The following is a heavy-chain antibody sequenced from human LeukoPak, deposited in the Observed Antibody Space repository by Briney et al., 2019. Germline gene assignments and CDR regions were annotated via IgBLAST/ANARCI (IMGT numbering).Heavy chain of an antibody. V-gene: IGHV1-69*05. D-gene: IGHD1-26*01. Sequence: GASVKVSCKASGGTFSSYAISWVRQAPGQGLEWMGRIIPIFGTANYAQKFQGRVTITTDESTSTAYMELSSLRSEDTAVYYCATDPPLSPLGGSLQVDYWGQGTLVTVSS. CDR1: GGTFSSYA. CDR2: IIPIFGTA. J-gene: IGHJ4*02. CDR3: ATDPPLSPLGGSLQVDY.